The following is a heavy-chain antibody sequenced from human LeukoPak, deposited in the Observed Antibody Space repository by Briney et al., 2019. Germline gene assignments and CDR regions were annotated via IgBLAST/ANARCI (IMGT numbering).Heavy chain of an antibody. CDR2: INPNSGGT. V-gene: IGHV1-2*02. J-gene: IGHJ6*03. CDR3: ARDFLLWFGEFRQYYYYMDV. Sequence: ASVRVSCKTSGYTFTDYYMHWVRQAPGQGLEWMGWINPNSGGTNYAQKFQGRVTMTRDTSISTAYMELSRLRSDDTAVYYCARDFLLWFGEFRQYYYYMDVWGKGTTVTISS. CDR1: GYTFTDYY. D-gene: IGHD3-10*01.